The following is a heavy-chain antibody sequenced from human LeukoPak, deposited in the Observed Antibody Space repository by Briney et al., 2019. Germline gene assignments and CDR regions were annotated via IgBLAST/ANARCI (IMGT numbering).Heavy chain of an antibody. J-gene: IGHJ5*02. CDR2: ITWDGVGT. D-gene: IGHD6-19*01. Sequence: GGSLRLSCVASGFTFDKYTMHWVRQAPGKGLEWVSLITWDGVGTYYADSVKGRFTISRDNSKSSLYLQMNSLRAEDTAVYYCARESSGWYVYNWFDPWGQGTLVTVSS. V-gene: IGHV3-43*01. CDR3: ARESSGWYVYNWFDP. CDR1: GFTFDKYT.